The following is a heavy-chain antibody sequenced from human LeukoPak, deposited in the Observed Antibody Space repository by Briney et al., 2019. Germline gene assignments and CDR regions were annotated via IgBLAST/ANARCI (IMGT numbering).Heavy chain of an antibody. J-gene: IGHJ4*02. CDR1: GYTFTSYG. CDR3: AGVGRHLVVAADFDY. Sequence: ASVKVSCKASGYTFTSYGITWVRQAPGQGLEWMGWISAYNGNTNYAQRFQGRVTMTTQTSTNIAYLELRSLRSDDTAVYYCAGVGRHLVVAADFDYWGQGTLVTVSS. V-gene: IGHV1-18*01. CDR2: ISAYNGNT. D-gene: IGHD2-15*01.